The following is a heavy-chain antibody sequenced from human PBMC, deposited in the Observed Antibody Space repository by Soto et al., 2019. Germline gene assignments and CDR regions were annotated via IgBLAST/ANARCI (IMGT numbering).Heavy chain of an antibody. CDR1: GDSVSSNTAA. CDR2: TYFRSRWYN. CDR3: ARELESSNSNYYYYMDV. D-gene: IGHD2-2*01. Sequence: PSQTLSLTCAISGDSVSSNTAAWHWIRQSPSRGLEWLGRTYFRSRWYNDYAVSVKSRITINADTSKNQFSLHLNSVSPEDTAVYYCARELESSNSNYYYYMDVWGKGTTVTVSS. J-gene: IGHJ6*03. V-gene: IGHV6-1*01.